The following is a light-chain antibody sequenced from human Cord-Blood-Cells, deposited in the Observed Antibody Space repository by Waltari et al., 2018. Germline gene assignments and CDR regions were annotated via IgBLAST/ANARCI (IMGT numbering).Light chain of an antibody. CDR2: AAS. CDR3: QQSYSTPQT. V-gene: IGKV1-39*01. CDR1: QSISSY. Sequence: DIQMTHSPPSLSASVGDSVTITCGASQSISSYLNWYQQKPGKAHNIPIYAASSLQSGVPSRFSGSGSWTDFTLTISSLQPEDFATYYWQQSYSTPQTFGQGTKVEIK. J-gene: IGKJ1*01.